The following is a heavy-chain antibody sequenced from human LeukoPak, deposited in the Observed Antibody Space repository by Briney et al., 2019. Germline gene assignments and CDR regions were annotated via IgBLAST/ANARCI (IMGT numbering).Heavy chain of an antibody. CDR3: ARAGQEWFGELGFDQ. CDR1: GGSFSGYY. D-gene: IGHD3-10*01. Sequence: PSETLSLTCAVYGGSFSGYYWSWIRQPPGKGLEWIGEINHSGSTNYNPSLKSRVTISVDTSKNQFSLKLSSVTAADAAVYYCARAGQEWFGELGFDQWGQGTLVIVSS. J-gene: IGHJ4*02. CDR2: INHSGST. V-gene: IGHV4-34*01.